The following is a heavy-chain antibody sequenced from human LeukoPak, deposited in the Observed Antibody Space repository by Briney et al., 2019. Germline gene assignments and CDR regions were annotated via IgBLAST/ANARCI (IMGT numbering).Heavy chain of an antibody. V-gene: IGHV1-18*01. J-gene: IGHJ4*02. Sequence: GASVKDSCKASGYTFTSYGTSWVRQAPGQGLEWMGWISAYNGNTNYAQKLQGRVTMTTDTSTSTAYMELRSLRSDDTAVYYCARDLPTRDYYDSSGYYRYWGQGTLVTVSS. CDR2: ISAYNGNT. CDR3: ARDLPTRDYYDSSGYYRY. D-gene: IGHD3-22*01. CDR1: GYTFTSYG.